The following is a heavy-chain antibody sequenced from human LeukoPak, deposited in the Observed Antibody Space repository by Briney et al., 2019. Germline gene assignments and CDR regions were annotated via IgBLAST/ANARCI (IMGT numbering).Heavy chain of an antibody. CDR3: ARGSIVGAPDLAFDY. CDR1: GYTFTIYY. V-gene: IGHV1-46*01. J-gene: IGHJ4*02. CDR2: INPSGGST. D-gene: IGHD1-26*01. Sequence: ASVTVSFTSSGYTFTIYYMHWVRQAPGQGLEWMGIINPSGGSTSYAQKFQGRVTMTRDTSTSTVYMELSSLRSEDTAVYYCARGSIVGAPDLAFDYWGQGTLVTVSS.